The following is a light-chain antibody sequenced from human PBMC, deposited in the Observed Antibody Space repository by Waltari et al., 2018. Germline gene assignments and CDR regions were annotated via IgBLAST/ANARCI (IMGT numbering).Light chain of an antibody. CDR3: QQYYSTPYT. CDR1: QIVFSSSNNENY. J-gene: IGKJ2*01. V-gene: IGKV4-1*01. CDR2: WAS. Sequence: DIVMTQSPDSLAVSLGERATINCKSSQIVFSSSNNENYLAWYQQNPGHPPKLLIYWASTRESGVPDRFSGSGSGTDFTLTINSLQAEDVAVYYCQQYYSTPYTFGQGTKLEIK.